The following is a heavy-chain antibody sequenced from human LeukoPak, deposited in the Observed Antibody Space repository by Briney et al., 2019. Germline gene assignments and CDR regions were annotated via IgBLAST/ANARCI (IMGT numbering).Heavy chain of an antibody. V-gene: IGHV4-38-2*02. CDR2: IYHSGST. CDR3: ARTYVDFWSXPLQH. J-gene: IGHJ1*01. Sequence: SETLSLTCSVSGYSIRSGYYWGWIRQPPGKGLEWIGTIYHSGSTYYNPSLKSRVTISVDTSKNQFSLKLSSVTAADTAVYYCARTYVDFWSXPLQHWGQGTLVTVSS. CDR1: GYSIRSGYY. D-gene: IGHD3-3*01.